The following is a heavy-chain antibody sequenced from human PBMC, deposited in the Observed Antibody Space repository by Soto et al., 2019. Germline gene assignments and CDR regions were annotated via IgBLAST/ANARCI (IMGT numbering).Heavy chain of an antibody. CDR1: GFTFSTYT. V-gene: IGHV3-23*01. Sequence: PGGSLRLSCAASGFTFSTYTMNWFRQAPGKGLEWVSAIGGSVASTYYADSVKGRFTISRDNSKNTLYLQMNSLRAEDTAVYYCAKDRSSPLLWCELVYWGQGTLVTVSS. CDR2: IGGSVAST. CDR3: AKDRSSPLLWCELVY. D-gene: IGHD3-10*01. J-gene: IGHJ4*02.